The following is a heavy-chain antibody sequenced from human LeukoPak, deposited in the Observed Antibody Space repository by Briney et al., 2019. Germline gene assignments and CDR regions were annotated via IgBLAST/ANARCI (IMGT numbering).Heavy chain of an antibody. V-gene: IGHV3-23*01. CDR2: ISGSGGST. J-gene: IGHJ6*02. D-gene: IGHD3-3*01. Sequence: GGSLRLSCAASGFTFSSYGMHWVRQAPGKGLEWVSAISGSGGSTYYADSVKGRFTISRDNSKNTLYLQMNSLRAEDTAVYYCAKHRLGVARIMDVWGQGTTVTVSS. CDR3: AKHRLGVARIMDV. CDR1: GFTFSSYG.